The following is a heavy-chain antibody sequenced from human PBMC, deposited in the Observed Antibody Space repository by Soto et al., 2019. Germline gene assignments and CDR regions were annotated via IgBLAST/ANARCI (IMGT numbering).Heavy chain of an antibody. CDR2: IIPIFGTA. V-gene: IGHV1-69*13. CDR3: ARDQSATWNYFHYHYGMDV. CDR1: GGTFSSYA. J-gene: IGHJ6*02. Sequence: SVKVSCKASGGTFSSYAISWVRQAPGQGLEWMGGIIPIFGTANYAQKFQGRVTITADESTSTAYMELSSLRSEDTAVYYCARDQSATWNYFHYHYGMDVWGQGTTVTVSS. D-gene: IGHD1-7*01.